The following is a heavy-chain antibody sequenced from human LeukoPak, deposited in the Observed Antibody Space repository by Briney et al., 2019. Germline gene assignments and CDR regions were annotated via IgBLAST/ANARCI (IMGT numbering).Heavy chain of an antibody. CDR2: ISSSSSYI. V-gene: IGHV3-21*01. Sequence: GGSLRLSCAASGFIFSGYTMNWVRQAPGKGLEWVSSISSSSSYIYHADSLKGRFTISRDNAKNSLYLQMNSLRAEDTAVYYCARCMTIFGVVICAFDIWGQGTMVTVSS. D-gene: IGHD3-3*01. J-gene: IGHJ3*02. CDR3: ARCMTIFGVVICAFDI. CDR1: GFIFSGYT.